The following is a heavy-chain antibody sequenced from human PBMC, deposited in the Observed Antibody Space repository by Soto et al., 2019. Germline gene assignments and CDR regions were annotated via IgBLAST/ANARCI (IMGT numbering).Heavy chain of an antibody. Sequence: GGSLRLSCAASGFTLSSYSMNWVRQAPGKGLEWVSYISSSSSTIYYADSVKGRFTISRDNAKNSLWLQMNSLRDEDTAVYYCARGGAYKFDYWDHGALVTVSS. V-gene: IGHV3-48*02. CDR2: ISSSSSTI. CDR1: GFTLSSYS. J-gene: IGHJ4*01. CDR3: ARGGAYKFDY. D-gene: IGHD1-20*01.